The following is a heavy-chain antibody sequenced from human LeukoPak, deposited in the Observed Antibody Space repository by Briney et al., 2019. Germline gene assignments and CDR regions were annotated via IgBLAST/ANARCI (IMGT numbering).Heavy chain of an antibody. CDR2: ISSSSSYI. CDR1: GFTFGSYS. V-gene: IGHV3-21*01. J-gene: IGHJ3*02. Sequence: PGGSLRLSCAASGFTFGSYSMNWVRQAPGKGLEWVSSISSSSSYIYYADSVKGRFTISRDNAKNSLYLQMNSLRAEDTAVYYCARYFDRYDAFDIWGQGTMVTVSS. D-gene: IGHD3-9*01. CDR3: ARYFDRYDAFDI.